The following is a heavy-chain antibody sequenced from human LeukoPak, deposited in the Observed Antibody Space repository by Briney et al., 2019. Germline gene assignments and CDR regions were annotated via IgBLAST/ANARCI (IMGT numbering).Heavy chain of an antibody. V-gene: IGHV1-69*05. CDR3: ASGIAAAGTDYFDY. Sequence: GASVKVSCKASGGTFSSYAISWVRQAPGQGLEWMGRIIPIFGTANYAQKFQGRVTMTRDTSISTAYMELSRLRSDDTAVYYCASGIAAAGTDYFDYWGQGTLVTVSS. D-gene: IGHD6-13*01. J-gene: IGHJ4*02. CDR1: GGTFSSYA. CDR2: IIPIFGTA.